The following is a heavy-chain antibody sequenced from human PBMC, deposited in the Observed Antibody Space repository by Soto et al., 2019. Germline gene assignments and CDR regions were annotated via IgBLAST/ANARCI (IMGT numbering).Heavy chain of an antibody. J-gene: IGHJ4*02. CDR2: INAGNGNT. V-gene: IGHV1-3*01. CDR3: ASSFTVPAPIGY. Sequence: QVQLVQSGAEVKKPGASVKVSCKASGYTFTSYAMHWVRQAPGQRLEWMGWINAGNGNTKYSIKFQGTVTITRETSASNADLGLSSLRSEDTAVYYFASSFTVPAPIGYWGQGTLVTVSS. D-gene: IGHD2-2*02. CDR1: GYTFTSYA.